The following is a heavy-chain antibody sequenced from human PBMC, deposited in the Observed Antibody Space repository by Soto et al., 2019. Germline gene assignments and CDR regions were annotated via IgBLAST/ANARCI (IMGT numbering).Heavy chain of an antibody. V-gene: IGHV1-18*01. CDR1: GYTFTTYG. J-gene: IGHJ6*02. Sequence: ASVKVSCKASGYTFTTYGLTWVRQAPGQGLEWMGWISVYNGLTSYAQKFQGRVSLTTDTSTTTAYMELRHLRSDDTDVYYCARYRAISVGGGYYYGMDVWGQGTTVTVSS. D-gene: IGHD1-26*01. CDR2: ISVYNGLT. CDR3: ARYRAISVGGGYYYGMDV.